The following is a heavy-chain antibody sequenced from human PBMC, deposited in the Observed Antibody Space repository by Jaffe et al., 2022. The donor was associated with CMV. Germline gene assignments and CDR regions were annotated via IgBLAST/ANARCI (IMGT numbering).Heavy chain of an antibody. J-gene: IGHJ6*02. V-gene: IGHV3-23*01. Sequence: EVQLLESGGGLVQPGGSLRLSCAASGFTFSSYAMSWVRQAPGKGLEWVSAISGSGGSTYYADSVKGRFTISRDNSKNTLYLQMNSLRAEDTAVYYCARGNIAAEGWEEVYYYYGMDVWGQGTTVTVSS. CDR3: ARGNIAAEGWEEVYYYYGMDV. CDR1: GFTFSSYA. D-gene: IGHD6-13*01. CDR2: ISGSGGST.